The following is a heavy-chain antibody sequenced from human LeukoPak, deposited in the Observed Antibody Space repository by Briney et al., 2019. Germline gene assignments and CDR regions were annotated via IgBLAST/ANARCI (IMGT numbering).Heavy chain of an antibody. J-gene: IGHJ4*02. CDR1: GGSINSSSYY. D-gene: IGHD3-22*01. V-gene: IGHV4-39*07. CDR3: ARAPHYYDSSAYFDY. CDR2: IFYSGNT. Sequence: SETLSLTCTVSGGSINSSSYYWGWIRQPPGKGLEWIGSIFYSGNTYDNPSLKSRVTMSVDTSKNQFSLKLSSVTAADTAVYYCARAPHYYDSSAYFDYWGQGTLVTVSS.